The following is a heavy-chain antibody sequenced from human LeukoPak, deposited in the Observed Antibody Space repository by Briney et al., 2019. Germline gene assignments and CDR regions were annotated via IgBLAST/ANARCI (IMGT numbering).Heavy chain of an antibody. Sequence: PGGSLRLSCAASAFTFSSYAMSWVRQAPGKGLEWVSTISGGGGTTYYADSVKGRFTISRDKSKNTLYLEMNSLRVEDTAVYYCAKVWFGEFEHFDYWGQGTLVTVSS. CDR1: AFTFSSYA. D-gene: IGHD3-10*01. J-gene: IGHJ4*02. V-gene: IGHV3-23*01. CDR2: ISGGGGTT. CDR3: AKVWFGEFEHFDY.